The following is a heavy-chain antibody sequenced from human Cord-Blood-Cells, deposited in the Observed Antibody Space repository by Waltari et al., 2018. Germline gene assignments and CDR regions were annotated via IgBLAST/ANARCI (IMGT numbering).Heavy chain of an antibody. J-gene: IGHJ3*02. V-gene: IGHV4-4*07. CDR3: VGFDLQDDYGETDAFDI. Sequence: QVQLQESGPGLVKPSETLSLTCTVSGGSISSYYWSWIRPPARKGLEWIGRIYTSGSTNYNPSLKSRVTMSVDTSKNQFSLKLSSVTAADTAVYYCVGFDLQDDYGETDAFDIWGQGTMVTVSS. CDR1: GGSISSYY. CDR2: IYTSGST. D-gene: IGHD4-17*01.